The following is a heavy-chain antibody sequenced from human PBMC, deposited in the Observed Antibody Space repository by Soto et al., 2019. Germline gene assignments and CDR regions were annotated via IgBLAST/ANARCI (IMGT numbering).Heavy chain of an antibody. CDR2: IYYSGST. CDR1: GGSISSYY. Sequence: SETLSLTCTVSGGSISSYYWSWIRQPPGKGLEWIGYIYYSGSTNYNPSLKSRVTISVDTSKNQFSLKLSSVTAADTAVYYCATRIAVAGTDTYYYYYYMDVWGKGTTVTVFS. V-gene: IGHV4-59*12. J-gene: IGHJ6*03. D-gene: IGHD6-19*01. CDR3: ATRIAVAGTDTYYYYYYMDV.